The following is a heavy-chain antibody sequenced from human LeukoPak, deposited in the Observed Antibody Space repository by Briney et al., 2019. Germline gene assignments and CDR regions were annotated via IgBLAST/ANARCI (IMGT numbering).Heavy chain of an antibody. CDR3: ARGLLGYSSGWYVGVNNWFDP. Sequence: ASVKVSCKASGYTFTSYDINWVRQATGQGLEWMGWMNPNSGNTGYAQKFQGRVTITRNTSISTAYMELSSLRSEDTAVYYCARGLLGYSSGWYVGVNNWFDPWGQGTLVTVSS. V-gene: IGHV1-8*03. D-gene: IGHD6-19*01. CDR1: GYTFTSYD. CDR2: MNPNSGNT. J-gene: IGHJ5*02.